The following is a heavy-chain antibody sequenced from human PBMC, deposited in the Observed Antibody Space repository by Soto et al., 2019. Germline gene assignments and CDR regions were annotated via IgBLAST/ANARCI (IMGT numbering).Heavy chain of an antibody. CDR1: GGSFSGFY. V-gene: IGHV4-34*01. CDR2: INHSGSS. Sequence: SETLSLTCAVHGGSFSGFYWTWIRQPPGKGLEWIGEINHSGSSNYNPPLKSRVTMSLDTSGNQFSLSLNSVTAADTAVYYCARMAGPWYFDLWGRGTLVTV. J-gene: IGHJ2*01. CDR3: ARMAGPWYFDL.